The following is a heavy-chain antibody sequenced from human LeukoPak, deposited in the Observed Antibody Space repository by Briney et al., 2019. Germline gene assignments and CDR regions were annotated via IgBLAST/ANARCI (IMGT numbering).Heavy chain of an antibody. CDR1: GFTFNNYN. D-gene: IGHD2-2*01. CDR2: ITSSGTYI. CDR3: ASRDCSSTSCYWPTGAFDI. V-gene: IGHV3-21*01. Sequence: GGSLRLSCATSGFTFNNYNMNWVRQAPGRALEWVSSITSSGTYIFYADSVKGRFTISRDNAKNSLYLQMNSLRAEDTAVYYCASRDCSSTSCYWPTGAFDIWGQGTMVTVSS. J-gene: IGHJ3*02.